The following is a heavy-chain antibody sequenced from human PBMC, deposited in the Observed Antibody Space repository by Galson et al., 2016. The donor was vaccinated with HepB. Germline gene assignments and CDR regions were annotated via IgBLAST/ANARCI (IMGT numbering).Heavy chain of an antibody. CDR2: IKSKSDGGAT. J-gene: IGHJ4*02. Sequence: SLRLSCAGSGFAFNDAWMSWVRQAPGKGLEWIGHIKSKSDGGATDYAAPVKGRFTMSRDDSKNTVYLQMNSLKTDDTAVYYCSTYEDIILVEPAASLSTSDYWGQGTLVTVSS. CDR1: GFAFNDAW. V-gene: IGHV3-15*01. D-gene: IGHD2-8*02. CDR3: STYEDIILVEPAASLSTSDY.